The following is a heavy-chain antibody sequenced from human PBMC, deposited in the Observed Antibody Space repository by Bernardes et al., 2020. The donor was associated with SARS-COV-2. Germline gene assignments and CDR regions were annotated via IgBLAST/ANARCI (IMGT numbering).Heavy chain of an antibody. CDR3: ARDYYDSSGYYYGVYYFDY. V-gene: IGHV3-33*01. D-gene: IGHD3-22*01. CDR1: GFTFSSYG. J-gene: IGHJ4*02. CDR2: IWYDGSNK. Sequence: GGSLRLSCAASGFTFSSYGMHWVRQAPGKGLEWVAVIWYDGSNKYYADSVKGRFTISRDNAKNSLYLQMNSLRAEDTAVYYCARDYYDSSGYYYGVYYFDYWGQGTLVTVSS.